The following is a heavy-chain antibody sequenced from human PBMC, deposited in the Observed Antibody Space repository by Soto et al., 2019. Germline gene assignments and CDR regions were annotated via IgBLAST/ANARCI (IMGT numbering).Heavy chain of an antibody. CDR3: ARVVLGAFH. V-gene: IGHV3-48*01. CDR2: ISSSSSTI. Sequence: EVQLVESGGGLVQPGGSLRLSCAASGFTFSSYSMNWVRQAPGKGLEWVSYISSSSSTIYYADSVKGRFTISRDNAKNSLYLQMNSLRAEDTAVYDCARVVLGAFHWGQGTLVTVSS. J-gene: IGHJ4*02. CDR1: GFTFSSYS. D-gene: IGHD1-26*01.